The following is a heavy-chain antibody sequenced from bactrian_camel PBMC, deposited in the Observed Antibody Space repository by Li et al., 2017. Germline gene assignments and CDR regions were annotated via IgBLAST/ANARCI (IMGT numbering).Heavy chain of an antibody. V-gene: IGHV3S40*01. D-gene: IGHD3*01. J-gene: IGHJ4*01. CDR2: ITSGRGSK. Sequence: VQLVESGGGSVQAGGSLKLSCAVSGFTFDTYDMSWVRQAPGKGLEWVSMITSGRGSKVSYADSVKGRFIISEDNAKNTLYLQMNSLRSEDTALYYCVTGRRGFNYEYNYWGHGTQVTVS. CDR3: VTGRRGFNYEYNY. CDR1: GFTFDTYD.